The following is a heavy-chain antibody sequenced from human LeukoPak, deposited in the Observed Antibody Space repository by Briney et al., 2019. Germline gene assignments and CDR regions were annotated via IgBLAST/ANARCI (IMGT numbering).Heavy chain of an antibody. CDR1: GGSFSGYY. CDR2: INHSGST. Sequence: SETLSLTCAVYGGSFSGYYWSWIRQPPGKGLEWIGEINHSGSTNYNPSLKSRVTISVDTSKNQFSLKLSSVTAADTAVYYCARATIVVVPAAIFSGANDYWGQGTLVTVSS. V-gene: IGHV4-34*01. J-gene: IGHJ4*02. CDR3: ARATIVVVPAAIFSGANDY. D-gene: IGHD2-2*02.